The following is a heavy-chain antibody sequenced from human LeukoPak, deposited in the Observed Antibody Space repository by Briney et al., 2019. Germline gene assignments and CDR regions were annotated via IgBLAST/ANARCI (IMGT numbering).Heavy chain of an antibody. CDR2: IIPILGIA. CDR1: GGTFSSYT. CDR3: AREGPEYYDILTGYFSLNGMDV. Sequence: SVKVSCKASGGTFSSYTISWVRQAPGQGLEWMGRIIPILGIANYAQKFQGRVTITADKSTSTAYIELSSLRSEDTSVYYCAREGPEYYDILTGYFSLNGMDVWGQGTTVTVSS. J-gene: IGHJ6*02. V-gene: IGHV1-69*04. D-gene: IGHD3-9*01.